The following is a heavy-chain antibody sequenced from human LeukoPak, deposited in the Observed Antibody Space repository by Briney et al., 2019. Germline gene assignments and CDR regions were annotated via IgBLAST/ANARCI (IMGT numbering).Heavy chain of an antibody. CDR2: VSFSSTYI. J-gene: IGHJ4*02. V-gene: IGHV3-21*01. D-gene: IGHD5-24*01. CDR1: GFRFTDYT. CDR3: ARQRLGYYLDS. Sequence: GGSLRLSCAASGFRFTDYTMNWVRQAPGKGLEWVSSVSFSSTYIYYADSVKGRFTVSRDNAKNSLYLQMNSLGDGDTAVYYCARQRLGYYLDSWGQGTPVTVSS.